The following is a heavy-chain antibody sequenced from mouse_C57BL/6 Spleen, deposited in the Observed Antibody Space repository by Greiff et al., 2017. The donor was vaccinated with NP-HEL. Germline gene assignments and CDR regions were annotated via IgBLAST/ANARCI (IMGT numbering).Heavy chain of an antibody. CDR3: ARENYGHYFDY. V-gene: IGHV1-76*01. D-gene: IGHD1-1*02. J-gene: IGHJ2*01. CDR2: IYPGSGNT. Sequence: QVQLKESGAELVRPGASVKLSCKASGYTFTDYYINWVKQRPGQGLEWIARIYPGSGNTYYNEKFKGKATLTAEKSSSTAYMQLSSLTSEDSAVYFCARENYGHYFDYWGQGTTLTVSS. CDR1: GYTFTDYY.